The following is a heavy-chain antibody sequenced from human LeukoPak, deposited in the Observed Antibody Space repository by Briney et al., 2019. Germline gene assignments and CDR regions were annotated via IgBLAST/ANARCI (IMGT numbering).Heavy chain of an antibody. CDR3: ARGPSDYYDSSGYLYYYYYYGMDV. CDR1: GYTFTSYG. D-gene: IGHD3-22*01. V-gene: IGHV1-18*01. Sequence: ASVKVSCKASGYTFTSYGISWVRQAPGQGLEWMGWISAYNGNTNYAQKLQGRVTMTTDTSTSTAYVELRSLRSDDTAVYYCARGPSDYYDSSGYLYYYYYYGMDVWGQGTTVTVSS. CDR2: ISAYNGNT. J-gene: IGHJ6*02.